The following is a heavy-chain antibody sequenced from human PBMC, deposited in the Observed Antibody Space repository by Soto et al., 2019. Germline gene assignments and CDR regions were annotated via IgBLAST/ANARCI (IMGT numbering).Heavy chain of an antibody. Sequence: QVQLQESGPGLVKPSETLSLTCTVSGGSISSYYWSWIRQPPGKGLEWIGYIYYSGSTNYNPSLKSRVTISVDTSKNQFSLKLSSVTAADTAVYYCARGVTIFGVVTGSYWYFDLWGRGTLVTVSS. D-gene: IGHD3-3*01. CDR2: IYYSGST. J-gene: IGHJ2*01. CDR1: GGSISSYY. CDR3: ARGVTIFGVVTGSYWYFDL. V-gene: IGHV4-59*01.